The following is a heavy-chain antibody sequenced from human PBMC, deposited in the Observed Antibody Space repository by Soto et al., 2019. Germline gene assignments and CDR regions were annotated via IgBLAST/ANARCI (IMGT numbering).Heavy chain of an antibody. J-gene: IGHJ4*02. CDR3: ANSGSDSLDY. V-gene: IGHV3-30*18. Sequence: GGSLRLSCAASGFTFGAFAMAWVRQRPGKGLEWVAVISYDGSNKYYADSVKGRFTISRDNSKNTLYLQMNSLRAEDTAVYYCANSGSDSLDYWGQGTLVTVSS. CDR1: GFTFGAFA. D-gene: IGHD1-26*01. CDR2: ISYDGSNK.